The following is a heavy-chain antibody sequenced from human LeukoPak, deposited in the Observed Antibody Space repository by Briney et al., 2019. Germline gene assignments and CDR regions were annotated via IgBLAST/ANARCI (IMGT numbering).Heavy chain of an antibody. CDR3: ALGIDYYDSSGYYYTGTSRD. J-gene: IGHJ4*02. CDR1: GYTFTSYG. V-gene: IGHV1-2*02. Sequence: ASVKVSCKASGYTFTSYGISWVRQAPGQGLEWMGWINPNSGGTNYAQKFQGRVTMTRDTSISTAYMELSRLRSDDTAVYYCALGIDYYDSSGYYYTGTSRDWGQGTLVTVSS. CDR2: INPNSGGT. D-gene: IGHD3-22*01.